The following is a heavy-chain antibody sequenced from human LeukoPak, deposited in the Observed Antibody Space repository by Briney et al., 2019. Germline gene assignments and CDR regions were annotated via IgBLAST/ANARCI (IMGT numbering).Heavy chain of an antibody. CDR2: IKQDESEK. Sequence: GGSLRLSCAASGFTFSSYWLSWVRQAPGKGLEWVANIKQDESEKHYADSVKGRFTISRDNAKNSLYLQMNSPTAEDTAVFYCARRRYGEAFNVWGQGTMVTVSS. V-gene: IGHV3-7*01. CDR3: ARRRYGEAFNV. J-gene: IGHJ3*01. D-gene: IGHD3-9*01. CDR1: GFTFSSYW.